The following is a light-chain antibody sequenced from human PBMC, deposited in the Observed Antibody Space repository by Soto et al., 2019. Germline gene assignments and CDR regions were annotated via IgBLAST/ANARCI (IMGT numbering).Light chain of an antibody. CDR1: QSLSSN. CDR3: QQYNNWPRT. Sequence: EIVMTQSPATLSVSPGGGATVSCRASQSLSSNLAWYQQKPGQAPRLLIYGASTRATGIPARFSGSGSGTEFTLTISSLQSEDFAVYYCQQYNNWPRTFGQGTKVDIK. CDR2: GAS. V-gene: IGKV3-15*01. J-gene: IGKJ1*01.